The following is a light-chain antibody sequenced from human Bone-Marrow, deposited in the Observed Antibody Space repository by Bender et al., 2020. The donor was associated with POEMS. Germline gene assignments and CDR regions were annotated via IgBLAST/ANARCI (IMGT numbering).Light chain of an antibody. CDR1: ALPKQY. V-gene: IGLV3-25*03. CDR2: KDS. J-gene: IGLJ3*02. Sequence: SSELTQPPSVSVSPGQTARITCSGDALPKQYACWYQQKPGQAPILVIYKDSERLSGIPERLSGSSSRTTVTLPISGVQAEDEADYYCQSADSSSTSKWVFGGGTKLTVL. CDR3: QSADSSSTSKWV.